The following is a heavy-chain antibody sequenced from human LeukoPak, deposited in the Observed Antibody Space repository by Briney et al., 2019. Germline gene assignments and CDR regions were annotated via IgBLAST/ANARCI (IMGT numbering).Heavy chain of an antibody. J-gene: IGHJ6*03. Sequence: SETLSLTCAVYGGSFSGYYWSWIRQPPGKGLEWIGEINRSGSTNYNPPLKSRVTISVDTSKNQFSLKLSSVTAADTAVYYCARGPLLPHYYYYYYMDVWGKGTTVTVSS. CDR1: GGSFSGYY. CDR2: INRSGST. V-gene: IGHV4-34*01. CDR3: ARGPLLPHYYYYYYMDV. D-gene: IGHD1-26*01.